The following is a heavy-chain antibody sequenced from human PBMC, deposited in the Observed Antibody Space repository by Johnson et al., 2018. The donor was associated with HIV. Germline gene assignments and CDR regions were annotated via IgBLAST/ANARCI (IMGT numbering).Heavy chain of an antibody. D-gene: IGHD2-21*01. CDR1: GFTFSDAC. V-gene: IGHV3-15*01. J-gene: IGHJ3*01. CDR2: IRRSADSVTT. Sequence: VLLVESGGGLVKPGGSLRLSCAVSGFTFSDACMTWVRQAPGKGLEWVARIRRSADSVTTDYAAPVKGSFRISRADSKNTEYLNMNSRKTEATAVYFCTTGPRLLGYSYHSSPWCQGLMVTGFS. CDR3: TTGPRLLGYSYHSSP.